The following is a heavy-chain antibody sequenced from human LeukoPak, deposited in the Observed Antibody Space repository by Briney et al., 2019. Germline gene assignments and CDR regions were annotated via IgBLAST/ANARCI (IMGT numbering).Heavy chain of an antibody. J-gene: IGHJ5*02. D-gene: IGHD1-26*01. CDR1: GGSISSSSYY. V-gene: IGHV4-61*02. CDR2: IYTSGST. CDR3: ARSYSGRSNWFDP. Sequence: PSETLSLTCTVSGGSISSSSYYWSWIRQPAGKGLEWIGRIYTSGSTNYNPSLKSRVTISVDTSKNQFSLKLSSVTAADTAVYYCARSYSGRSNWFDPWGQGTLVTVSS.